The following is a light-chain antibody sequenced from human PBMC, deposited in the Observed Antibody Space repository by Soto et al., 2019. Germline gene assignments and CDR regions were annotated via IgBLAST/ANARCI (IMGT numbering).Light chain of an antibody. CDR1: QSVGSSY. V-gene: IGKV3-20*01. CDR2: GAS. J-gene: IGKJ2*01. Sequence: EIVLTQSPGTLSLSPGERATLSCRASQSVGSSYLAWYQQQPGQAPRLLIYGASSRATGIPDRFSGSGSGTDYTLTISRLEPEVFAVYYCHQYGSSQTFGQGTKLEI. CDR3: HQYGSSQT.